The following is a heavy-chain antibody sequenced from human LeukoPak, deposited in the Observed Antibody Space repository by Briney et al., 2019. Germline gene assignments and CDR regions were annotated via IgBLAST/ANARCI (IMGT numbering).Heavy chain of an antibody. Sequence: PSETLSLTCTVSGDSFSNHYWTWIRQPPGRGLEWIGYISYIGSTNYNPSLKSRVTISIDTSKNQFSLKLSSVTAADTAVYYCARDLVTVTKGFDIWGQGTMVSVSS. CDR3: ARDLVTVTKGFDI. D-gene: IGHD4-17*01. CDR1: GDSFSNHY. CDR2: ISYIGST. V-gene: IGHV4-59*11. J-gene: IGHJ3*02.